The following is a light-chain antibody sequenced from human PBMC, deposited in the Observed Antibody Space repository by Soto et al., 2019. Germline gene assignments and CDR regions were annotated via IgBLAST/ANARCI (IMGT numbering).Light chain of an antibody. CDR1: QSVSGSY. Sequence: EIVLTQSPGTLSLSPGERATLSCRASQSVSGSYLAWYQQKPGQAPRLVIYGASSRATGIPDRLSGSGSGTDFTLTISRLEPEDFAVYYCQQCGRSLWTFGQGTKVDIK. CDR2: GAS. J-gene: IGKJ1*01. V-gene: IGKV3-20*01. CDR3: QQCGRSLWT.